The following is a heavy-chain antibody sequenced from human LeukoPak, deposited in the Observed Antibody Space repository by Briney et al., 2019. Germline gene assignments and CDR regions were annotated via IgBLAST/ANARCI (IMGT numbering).Heavy chain of an antibody. V-gene: IGHV4-39*01. J-gene: IGHJ4*02. Sequence: PSETLSLTCTVSGGSITSSSYYWGWIRQPPGKGLEWIGSIYYSGSTYYNPSLKSRVTISVDTSKNQFSLKLSSVTAADTAVYYCARQYYGSGSYIDYWGQGTLVTVSS. CDR1: GGSITSSSYY. D-gene: IGHD3-10*01. CDR3: ARQYYGSGSYIDY. CDR2: IYYSGST.